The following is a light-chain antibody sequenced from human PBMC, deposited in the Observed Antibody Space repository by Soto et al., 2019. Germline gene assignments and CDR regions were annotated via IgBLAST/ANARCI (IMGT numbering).Light chain of an antibody. CDR1: SSNIGAGYD. CDR3: QSYDSSMSGV. V-gene: IGLV1-40*01. CDR2: GNS. J-gene: IGLJ1*01. Sequence: VLTQPRSVSWSPGQRVTISCTGSSSNIGAGYDVHWYQQFPGTAPKLLIYGNSNRPSGVPDRFSGSKSGTSASLAITGLQAEDEADYYCQSYDSSMSGVFGSGTKVTVL.